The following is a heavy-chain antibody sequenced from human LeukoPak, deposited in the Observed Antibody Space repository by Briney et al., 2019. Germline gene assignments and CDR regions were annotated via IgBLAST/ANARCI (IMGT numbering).Heavy chain of an antibody. CDR3: ASVPSL. J-gene: IGHJ4*02. CDR2: IYNGST. CDR1: GGSITNSY. V-gene: IGHV4-59*08. Sequence: SETLSLTCAVSGGSITNSYWSWIRQLPGKGLEWIGYIYNGSTKYNPSLKSRVTISADTSKNQFSLKLTSVTAADTAVYYCASVPSLWGQGALVTVSA.